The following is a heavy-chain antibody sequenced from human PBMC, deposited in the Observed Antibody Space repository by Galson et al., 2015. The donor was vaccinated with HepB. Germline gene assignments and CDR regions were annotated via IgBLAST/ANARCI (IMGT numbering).Heavy chain of an antibody. J-gene: IGHJ6*02. CDR2: EYDSGAT. V-gene: IGHV4-39*01. D-gene: IGHD3-16*02. CDR3: ARALGGSYFYGMDV. CDR1: GGSTSSSSYY. Sequence: ETLSLTCTVSGGSTSSSSYYWNWIRQSPGQGLEWIGSEYDSGATYYDPSLKSRVTISVDTSKNQFPLRVSSVTAADTAMYYCARALGGSYFYGMDVWGQGTTVAVSS.